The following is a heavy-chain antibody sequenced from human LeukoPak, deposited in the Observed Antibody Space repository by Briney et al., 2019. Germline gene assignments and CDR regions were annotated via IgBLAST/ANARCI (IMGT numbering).Heavy chain of an antibody. CDR2: SDGSGGST. J-gene: IGHJ4*02. CDR1: GFAFSTYA. D-gene: IGHD6-6*01. V-gene: IGHV3-23*01. Sequence: GGSLRLSCAASGFAFSTYAMIWVRQAPGKGLEWVSASDGSGGSTYYADSVKGRFTISRDNSKNTLYLQMNSLRAEDTAVYYCARGGAARPDYWGQGTLVTVSS. CDR3: ARGGAARPDY.